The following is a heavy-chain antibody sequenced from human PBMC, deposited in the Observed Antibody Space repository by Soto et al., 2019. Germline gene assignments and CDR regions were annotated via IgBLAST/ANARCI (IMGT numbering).Heavy chain of an antibody. CDR3: ARERAVGTAVALNWFDP. Sequence: EVQLVESGGGLVQPGGSLRLSCAASGFTFGSYSMNWVRQAPGKGLEWVSYISSSSSTIYYADSVKGRFTISRDNAKNSLYLRMNSLRDEDTAVYYCARERAVGTAVALNWFDPWGQGTLVTVSS. J-gene: IGHJ5*02. CDR1: GFTFGSYS. V-gene: IGHV3-48*02. D-gene: IGHD6-19*01. CDR2: ISSSSSTI.